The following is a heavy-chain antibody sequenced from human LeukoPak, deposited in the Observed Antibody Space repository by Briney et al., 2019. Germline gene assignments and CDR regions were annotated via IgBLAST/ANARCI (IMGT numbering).Heavy chain of an antibody. D-gene: IGHD4-11*01. CDR2: IYYSGST. V-gene: IGHV4-39*01. J-gene: IGHJ5*02. CDR1: AGSISSSSYY. CDR3: VTSNYGRFDP. Sequence: SETLSLTCTVSAGSISSSSYYWGWIRQSPGKGLEWIGSIYYSGSTYYNLSLKSRLTISVDTSENQFSLKLSSVTAADTAVYYCVTSNYGRFDPWGQGTLVTVSS.